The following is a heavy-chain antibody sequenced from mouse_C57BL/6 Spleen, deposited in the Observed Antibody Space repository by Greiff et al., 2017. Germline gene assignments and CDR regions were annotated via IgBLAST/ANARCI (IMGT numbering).Heavy chain of an antibody. Sequence: VQLKESGPGLVKPSQSLSLTCSVTGYSITSGYYWNWIRQFPGNKLEWMGYISYDGSNNYNPSLKNRISITRDTSKNQFFLKLTSVTTEDTATYYCAREGKTLDYWGQGTTLTVSS. CDR1: GYSITSGYY. CDR3: AREGKTLDY. J-gene: IGHJ2*01. CDR2: ISYDGSN. V-gene: IGHV3-6*01.